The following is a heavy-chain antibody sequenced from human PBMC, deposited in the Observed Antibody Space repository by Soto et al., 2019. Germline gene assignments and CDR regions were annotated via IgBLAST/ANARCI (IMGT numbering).Heavy chain of an antibody. J-gene: IGHJ4*02. CDR3: ARDPGSSGWSYGVDY. CDR2: ISSSSSYI. D-gene: IGHD6-19*01. V-gene: IGHV3-21*01. Sequence: GGSLRLSCAASGFTFSSYSMNWVRQAPGKGLEWVSSISSSSSYIYYADSVKGRFTISRDNAKNSLYLQMNSLRAEDTAVYYCARDPGSSGWSYGVDYWGQGTLVTVSS. CDR1: GFTFSSYS.